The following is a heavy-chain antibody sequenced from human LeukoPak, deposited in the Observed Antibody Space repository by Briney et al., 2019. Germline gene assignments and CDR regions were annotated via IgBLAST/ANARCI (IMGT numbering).Heavy chain of an antibody. Sequence: PSETLSLTCTVSGASIRSSSYYWGWIRQPPGKGLEWIGTFDYSGSTYYNPSLKSRVTISVDTSKNQFSLKLSSVTAADTAVYYCARAVDIVVVPAANFDYWGQGTLVTVSS. J-gene: IGHJ4*02. CDR1: GASIRSSSYY. CDR3: ARAVDIVVVPAANFDY. CDR2: FDYSGST. V-gene: IGHV4-39*07. D-gene: IGHD2-2*03.